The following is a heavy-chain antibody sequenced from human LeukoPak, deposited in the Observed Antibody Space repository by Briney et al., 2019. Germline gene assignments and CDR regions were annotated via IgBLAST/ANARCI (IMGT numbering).Heavy chain of an antibody. CDR1: GFTVSSNY. CDR3: ARDLGVPD. J-gene: IGHJ4*02. CDR2: IFTGGST. V-gene: IGHV3-53*01. Sequence: GGSLRLSCAASGFTVSSNYMSWVRQATGKGLEWVSAIFTGGSTYYAYSVKGRFTISRDNARTSLYLQMNSLRAEDTAVYYCARDLGVPDWGQGTLVTVSS. D-gene: IGHD2-2*01.